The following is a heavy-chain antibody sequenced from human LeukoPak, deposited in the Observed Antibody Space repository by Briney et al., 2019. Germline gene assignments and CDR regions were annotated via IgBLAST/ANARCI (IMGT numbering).Heavy chain of an antibody. CDR1: GSSISSYY. CDR3: ARDSGTTGEVKFDP. V-gene: IGHV4-4*07. CDR2: IYTSGTI. J-gene: IGHJ5*02. D-gene: IGHD3-10*01. Sequence: SETLSLTCTVSGSSISSYYWSWIRQPAGTALGWIGRIYTSGTITYNPSLKSRVTMSVDTSKNQFSLKLSSVTAADTAVYYCARDSGTTGEVKFDPWGQGTLVTVSS.